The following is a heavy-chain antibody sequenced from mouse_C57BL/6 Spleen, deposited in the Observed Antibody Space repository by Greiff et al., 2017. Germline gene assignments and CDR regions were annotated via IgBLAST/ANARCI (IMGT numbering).Heavy chain of an antibody. V-gene: IGHV1-55*01. J-gene: IGHJ2*01. D-gene: IGHD1-1*01. CDR1: GYTFTSYW. CDR2: IYPGSGST. CDR3: ARSGGSSPYYFDY. Sequence: QVQLQQSGAELVKPGASVKMSCKASGYTFTSYWITWVKQRPGQGLEWIGDIYPGSGSTNYNEKFKGKATLTVDTSSSTAYMQLSSLTSEDSAVYYCARSGGSSPYYFDYWGQGTTLTVSS.